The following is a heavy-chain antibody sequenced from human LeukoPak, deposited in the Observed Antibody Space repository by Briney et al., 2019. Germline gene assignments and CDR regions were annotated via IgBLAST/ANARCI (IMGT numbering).Heavy chain of an antibody. D-gene: IGHD3-10*01. CDR2: ISSNGGST. V-gene: IGHV3-64*01. CDR1: GFTFSSYA. Sequence: GGSLRLSCAASGFTFSSYAMHWVRQAPGKGLEYVSAISSNGGSTYYANSVKGRFTISRDNSKNTLYLQMGSLRAEDVAVYYCARAGYYYGSGIWFYYYYYMDVWGKGTTVTVSS. J-gene: IGHJ6*03. CDR3: ARAGYYYGSGIWFYYYYYMDV.